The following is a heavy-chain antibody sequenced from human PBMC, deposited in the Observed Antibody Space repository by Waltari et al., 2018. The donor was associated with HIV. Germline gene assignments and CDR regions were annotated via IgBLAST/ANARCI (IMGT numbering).Heavy chain of an antibody. CDR2: LNSDGSSR. CDR3: ARASHYIEFSTFDGDYYFDV. CDR1: GFSVSNHW. D-gene: IGHD2-15*01. J-gene: IGHJ4*02. Sequence: VQLVESGGGSIKTGGSLRLSCTASGFSVSNHWMDWVRQGPGKGLVWVARLNSDGSSRNYADAVKGRFVISRDNARNTVYLQLNSRRVEDTAMYFCARASHYIEFSTFDGDYYFDVWGRGTRVAVSS. V-gene: IGHV3-74*01.